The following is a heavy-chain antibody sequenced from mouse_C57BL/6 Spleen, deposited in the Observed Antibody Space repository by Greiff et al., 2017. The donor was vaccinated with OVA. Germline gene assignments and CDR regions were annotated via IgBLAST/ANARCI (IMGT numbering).Heavy chain of an antibody. CDR1: GYTFTSYW. V-gene: IGHV1-52*01. Sequence: QVQLQQPGAELVRPGSSVKLSCKASGYTFTSYWMHWVKQRPIQGLEWIGNIDPSDSETHYNQKFKDKATLTVDKSSSTAYMQLSSLTSKDSAVYYCARGLDSSGYEGYWGQGTTLTVSS. CDR3: ARGLDSSGYEGY. D-gene: IGHD3-2*02. CDR2: IDPSDSET. J-gene: IGHJ2*01.